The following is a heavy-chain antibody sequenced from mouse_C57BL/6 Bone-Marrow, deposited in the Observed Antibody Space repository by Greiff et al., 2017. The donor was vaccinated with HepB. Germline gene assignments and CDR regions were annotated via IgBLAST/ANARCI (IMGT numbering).Heavy chain of an antibody. J-gene: IGHJ4*01. Sequence: EVKVIESGGGLVQPKGSLKLSCAASGFTFNTYAMHWVRQAPGKGLEWVARIRSKSSNYATYYADSVKDRFTISRDDSQSMLYLQMNNLKTEDTAMYYCVRDRSFYYSNYEGGMDYWGQGTSVTVSS. CDR3: VRDRSFYYSNYEGGMDY. D-gene: IGHD2-5*01. CDR1: GFTFNTYA. CDR2: IRSKSSNYAT. V-gene: IGHV10-3*01.